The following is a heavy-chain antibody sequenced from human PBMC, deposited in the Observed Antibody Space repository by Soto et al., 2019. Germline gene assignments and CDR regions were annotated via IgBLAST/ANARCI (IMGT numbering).Heavy chain of an antibody. V-gene: IGHV3-23*01. CDR3: ATHDYGAYNPSDI. D-gene: IGHD4-17*01. J-gene: IGHJ3*02. CDR2: IGLYSDDT. Sequence: EVQLLESGGGLVQPGESLRVSCAASGFTFSSYAMTWVRQAPGKGLDWVSSIGLYSDDTYYADSVKGRFTVSRDNSTNTLYIQMHSLRAEDTAVYYCATHDYGAYNPSDIWGQGTMVTVSS. CDR1: GFTFSSYA.